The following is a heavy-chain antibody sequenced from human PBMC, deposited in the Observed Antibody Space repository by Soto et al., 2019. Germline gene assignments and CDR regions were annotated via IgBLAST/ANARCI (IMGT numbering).Heavy chain of an antibody. CDR3: ARDVGATLFDY. Sequence: SETLSLTCTVSGGSVSSGSYYWSWIRQPPGKGLEWIGYIYYSGSTNYNPSLKSRVTISVDTSKNQFSLKLSSVTAADTAVYYCARDVGATLFDYWGQGTLVTVSS. V-gene: IGHV4-61*01. CDR1: GGSVSSGSYY. D-gene: IGHD1-26*01. CDR2: IYYSGST. J-gene: IGHJ4*02.